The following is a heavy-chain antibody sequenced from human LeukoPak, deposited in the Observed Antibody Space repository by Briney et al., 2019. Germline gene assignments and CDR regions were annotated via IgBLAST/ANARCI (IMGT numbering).Heavy chain of an antibody. CDR1: GFTSIAYA. CDR3: AKGSYYDSSGSFYFDY. D-gene: IGHD3-22*01. CDR2: ISGSGDNT. J-gene: IGHJ4*02. V-gene: IGHV3-23*01. Sequence: GGSLRLSCVGSGFTSIAYALTWARRAPGKGLEWVSGISGSGDNTYYADSVKGRFTISRDNSKNTLYVQVNSLGTEDTAAYYCAKGSYYDSSGSFYFDYWGQGTLVTVSS.